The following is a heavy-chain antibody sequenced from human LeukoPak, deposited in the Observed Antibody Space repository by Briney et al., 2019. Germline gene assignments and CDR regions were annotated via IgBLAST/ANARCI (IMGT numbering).Heavy chain of an antibody. J-gene: IGHJ4*02. CDR3: AKDGGVAGTGGYFDY. Sequence: GGSLRLSCAASGFTFSSYEMNWVRQAPGKGLEWVSGISWNSGSIGYADSVKGRFTISRDNAKNSLYLQMNSLRAEDTALYYCAKDGGVAGTGGYFDYWGQGTLVTVSS. CDR1: GFTFSSYE. CDR2: ISWNSGSI. V-gene: IGHV3-9*01. D-gene: IGHD6-19*01.